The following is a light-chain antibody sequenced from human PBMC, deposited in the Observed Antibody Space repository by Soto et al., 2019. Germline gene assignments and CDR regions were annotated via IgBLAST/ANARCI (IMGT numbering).Light chain of an antibody. J-gene: IGLJ1*01. V-gene: IGLV1-44*01. CDR1: SSNMGSNT. CDR3: AVWDDRLNGHV. CDR2: TND. Sequence: QSVLTQPPSAYGTPGQRVTISCYGSSSNMGSNTVHWFQQFPGTAPRLLISTNDQRPSGVPDRFIGSNSGTSASLAISGLQFEDEADYYCAVWDDRLNGHVFGTGTKVTVL.